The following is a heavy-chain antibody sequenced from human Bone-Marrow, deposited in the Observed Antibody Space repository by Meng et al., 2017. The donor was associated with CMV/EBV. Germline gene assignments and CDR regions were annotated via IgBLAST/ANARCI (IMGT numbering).Heavy chain of an antibody. CDR1: GFTFSSYW. CDR3: AREYSSLNYYYYGMDV. D-gene: IGHD6-6*01. CDR2: IKQDGSEK. V-gene: IGHV3-7*01. Sequence: GESLKISCAASGFTFSSYWMSWVRQAPGKGLEWVANIKQDGSEKYYVDSVKGRFTISRDNAKNSLYLQMNSLRAEDTAVYYCAREYSSLNYYYYGMDVWGQGTTVTGSS. J-gene: IGHJ6*02.